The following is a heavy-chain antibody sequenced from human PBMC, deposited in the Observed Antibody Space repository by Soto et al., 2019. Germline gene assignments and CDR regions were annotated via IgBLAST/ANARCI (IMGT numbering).Heavy chain of an antibody. Sequence: PSETLSLTCTVSGGSISSSSYYWGWIRQPPGKGLEWIGSIYYSGSTYYNPSLKSRVTISVDTSKNQFSLKLSSVTAADTAVYYCARHKGSGSSDFDYWGQGTLVTVSS. J-gene: IGHJ4*02. V-gene: IGHV4-39*01. CDR2: IYYSGST. CDR1: GGSISSSSYY. CDR3: ARHKGSGSSDFDY. D-gene: IGHD3-10*01.